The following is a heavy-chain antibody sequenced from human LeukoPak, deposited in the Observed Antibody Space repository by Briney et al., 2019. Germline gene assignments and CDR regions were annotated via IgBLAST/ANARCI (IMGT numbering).Heavy chain of an antibody. J-gene: IGHJ6*03. CDR1: GYTFTSYG. D-gene: IGHD3-10*01. Sequence: ASVKVSCKASGYTFTSYGISWVRQAPGQGLEWMGWISACNGNTNYAQKLQGRVTMTTDTSTSTAYMELRSLRSDDTAVYYCAKTRQGYGSGSYYDYMDVWGKGTTVTVSS. CDR2: ISACNGNT. CDR3: AKTRQGYGSGSYYDYMDV. V-gene: IGHV1-18*01.